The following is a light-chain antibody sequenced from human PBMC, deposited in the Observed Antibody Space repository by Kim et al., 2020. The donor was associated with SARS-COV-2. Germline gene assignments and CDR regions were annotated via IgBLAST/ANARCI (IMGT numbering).Light chain of an antibody. CDR2: AAS. CDR3: QQSYRTPLT. V-gene: IGKV1-39*01. J-gene: IGKJ4*01. Sequence: ASVGDRVTITCRASQSISSYLNWYQQKPGKAPKLLIYAASSLQSGVPSRFSGSGSGTDFTLTISSLQPEDFATYYCQQSYRTPLTFGGGTKVEIK. CDR1: QSISSY.